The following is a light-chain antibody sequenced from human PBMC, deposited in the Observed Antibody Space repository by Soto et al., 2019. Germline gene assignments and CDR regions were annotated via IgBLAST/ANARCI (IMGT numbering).Light chain of an antibody. V-gene: IGLV1-40*01. J-gene: IGLJ1*01. CDR3: QSYDSSLSGRYV. CDR1: SSNIRAGYD. CDR2: GNS. Sequence: QSVLTQPPSVSGAPGQRVTISCTGSSSNIRAGYDVHWYQQLPGTAPKLLIYGNSNRRSGVPDRFSGSKSGTSASLAITGLQAEDEADYYCQSYDSSLSGRYVFGTGTKVTVL.